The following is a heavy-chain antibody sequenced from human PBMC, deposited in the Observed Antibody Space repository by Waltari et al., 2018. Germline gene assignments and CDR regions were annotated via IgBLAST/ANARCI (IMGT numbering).Heavy chain of an antibody. J-gene: IGHJ4*02. D-gene: IGHD3-9*01. CDR3: ARGPHYDILTGYSYYFDY. CDR1: DGPISGNY. V-gene: IGHV4-4*07. Sequence: QVQLHESGPGLVKPSETLSLTCTVSDGPISGNYWSWIRQPAGKGLEWIGRIHPSGSTKDNPSLKSRLTMSVDTSKNQLSLKLGCVAAGDRGVDYCARGPHYDILTGYSYYFDYWGQGTRVTVSS. CDR2: IHPSGST.